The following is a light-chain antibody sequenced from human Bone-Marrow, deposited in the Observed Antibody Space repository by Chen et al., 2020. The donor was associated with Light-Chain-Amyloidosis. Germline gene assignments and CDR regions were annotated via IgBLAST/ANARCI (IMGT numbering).Light chain of an antibody. J-gene: IGLJ3*02. CDR1: NIGSTS. Sequence: SYVLTQPSSVSVAPGQTATIACGGNNIGSTSVHWYQQTPGQAPLLVVYDDSDRPSGIPKRLSGSNSGNTATLTISRVEAGDEADYYCQVWDRSSDRPMFGGGTKLTVL. CDR2: DDS. V-gene: IGLV3-21*02. CDR3: QVWDRSSDRPM.